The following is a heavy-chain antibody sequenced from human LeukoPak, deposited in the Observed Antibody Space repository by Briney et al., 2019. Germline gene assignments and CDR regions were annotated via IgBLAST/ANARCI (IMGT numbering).Heavy chain of an antibody. Sequence: GGSLRLSCAASGFTFSTYWMSWVRQAPGKGLEWVANIKEDGSEKYYGDSVKGRFTISRDSARNSLYLEMNSLRDDDTAVYYCARDLFDYWGQGTLVTVSS. CDR2: IKEDGSEK. CDR1: GFTFSTYW. V-gene: IGHV3-7*01. J-gene: IGHJ4*02. CDR3: ARDLFDY.